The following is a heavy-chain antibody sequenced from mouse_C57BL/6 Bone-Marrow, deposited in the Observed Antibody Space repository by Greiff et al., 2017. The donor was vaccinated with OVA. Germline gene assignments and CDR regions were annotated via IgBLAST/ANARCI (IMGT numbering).Heavy chain of an antibody. J-gene: IGHJ3*01. V-gene: IGHV1-42*01. CDR3: ASPYYYGSSWFAY. CDR1: GYSFTGYY. Sequence: VQLQQSGPELVKPGASVKISCKASGYSFTGYYMNWVKQSPEKSLEWIGEINPSTGGTTYNQKFKAKATLTVAKSSSTAYMQLKSLTSEDYAVYYCASPYYYGSSWFAYWGQGTLVTVSA. D-gene: IGHD1-1*01. CDR2: INPSTGGT.